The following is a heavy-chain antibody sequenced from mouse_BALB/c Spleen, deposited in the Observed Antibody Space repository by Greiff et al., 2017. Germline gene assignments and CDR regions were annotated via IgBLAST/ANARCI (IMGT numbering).Heavy chain of an antibody. CDR1: GFTFSSYT. CDR3: ARRRGSRGFAY. V-gene: IGHV5-12-2*01. J-gene: IGHJ3*01. Sequence: EVKLMESGGGLVQPGGSLKLSCAASGFTFSSYTMSWVRQTPEKRLEWVAYISNGGGSTYYPDTVKGRFTISRDNAKNTLYLQMSSLKSEDTAMYYCARRRGSRGFAYWGQGTLVTVSA. D-gene: IGHD3-1*01. CDR2: ISNGGGST.